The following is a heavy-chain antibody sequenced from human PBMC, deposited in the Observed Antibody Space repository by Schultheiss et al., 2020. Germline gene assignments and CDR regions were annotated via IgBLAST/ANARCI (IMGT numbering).Heavy chain of an antibody. CDR3: ATLDFIVVVVVPTPNWFDP. D-gene: IGHD2-15*01. CDR1: GFTFSSYA. J-gene: IGHJ5*02. CDR2: ISGSGGST. V-gene: IGHV3-23*01. Sequence: GGSLRLSCAASGFTFSSYAMSWVRQAPGKGLEWVSAISGSGGSTYYADSVKGRFTISRDNPKNTVSLQMNSLRAEDTAVYYCATLDFIVVVVVPTPNWFDPWGQGTLVTVSS.